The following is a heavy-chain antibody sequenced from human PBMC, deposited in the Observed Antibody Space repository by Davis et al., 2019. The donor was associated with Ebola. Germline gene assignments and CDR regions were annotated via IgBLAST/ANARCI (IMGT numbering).Heavy chain of an antibody. V-gene: IGHV1-18*04. CDR3: ARAQFPTTSDH. D-gene: IGHD1-1*01. CDR1: GYIFTNYG. J-gene: IGHJ4*02. CDR2: INPHNGNT. Sequence: AASVKVSCKASGYIFTNYGITWVRQAPGQGLEWMGWINPHNGNTNYAQNVQGRVIMTTDTSTSTAYMEVGSLRYDDTAVYYCARAQFPTTSDHWGQGTLVTVSS.